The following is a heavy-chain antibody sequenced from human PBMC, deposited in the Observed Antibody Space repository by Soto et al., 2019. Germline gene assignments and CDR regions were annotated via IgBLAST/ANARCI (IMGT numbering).Heavy chain of an antibody. CDR3: AREGSGVDY. D-gene: IGHD3-10*01. J-gene: IGHJ4*02. Sequence: QVQLVQSGAEVKKPGASVKVSCKASGYTFTGYYIHWVRQAPGQGLEWMGWISPNSGATKYAQKFHTWVTMTKHTSINTVYMELTRLRSDDTTVYYCAREGSGVDYWGQATLVTVSS. CDR2: ISPNSGAT. V-gene: IGHV1-2*04. CDR1: GYTFTGYY.